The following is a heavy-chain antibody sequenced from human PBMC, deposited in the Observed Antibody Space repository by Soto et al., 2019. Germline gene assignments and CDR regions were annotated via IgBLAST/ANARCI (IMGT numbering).Heavy chain of an antibody. Sequence: GGSLRLSCSGSGFTLSSYAMSWVRQAPGKGLEWVSAISASGATTYYTDSVKGRFTISRDNSKNTMYVQMNSLRAEDTAVYYCAKMGAYTTSAIDYWGQGTLVTVSS. D-gene: IGHD2-2*02. CDR3: AKMGAYTTSAIDY. V-gene: IGHV3-23*01. CDR2: ISASGATT. J-gene: IGHJ4*02. CDR1: GFTLSSYA.